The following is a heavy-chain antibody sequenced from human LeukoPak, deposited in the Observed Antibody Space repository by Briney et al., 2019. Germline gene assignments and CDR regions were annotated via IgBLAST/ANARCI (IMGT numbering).Heavy chain of an antibody. V-gene: IGHV3-66*02. CDR2: IYSGGST. D-gene: IGHD3-3*01. CDR3: ARDDFWSGYYFDY. J-gene: IGHJ4*02. Sequence: GSLRLSCAASGFTVSSNYMSWVRQAPRKGLEWVSVIYSGGSTYYADSVKGRFTISRDNSKNTLYLQMNSLRAEDTAVYYCARDDFWSGYYFDYWGQGTLVTVSS. CDR1: GFTVSSNY.